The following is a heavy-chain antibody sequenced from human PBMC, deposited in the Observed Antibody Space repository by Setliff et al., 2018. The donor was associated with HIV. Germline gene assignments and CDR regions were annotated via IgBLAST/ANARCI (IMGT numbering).Heavy chain of an antibody. V-gene: IGHV1-2*02. J-gene: IGHJ5*02. D-gene: IGHD3-16*01. CDR1: GYTFDAKY. CDR2: INPNSGGT. CDR3: ATAGGRSWFDP. Sequence: ASVKVSCKTSGYTFDAKYIHWARQAPGQGLEWMGWINPNSGGTNYARKFQGRVTMTRDTSISTAYMGLNSLRSDDTAVYYCATAGGRSWFDPWGPGTLVTVSS.